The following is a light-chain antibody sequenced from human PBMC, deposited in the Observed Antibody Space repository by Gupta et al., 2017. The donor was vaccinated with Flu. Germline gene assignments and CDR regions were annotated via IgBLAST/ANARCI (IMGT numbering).Light chain of an antibody. CDR3: QVWDSSTAV. J-gene: IGLJ2*01. CDR2: RDS. CDR1: NIGSKN. Sequence: TCGGNNIGSKNVRWYQQKPGQAPVLVIYRDSNRPSGIPERFSGSNSGNTATLTISRAQAGDEADYYCQVWDSSTAVFGGGTKLTVL. V-gene: IGLV3-9*01.